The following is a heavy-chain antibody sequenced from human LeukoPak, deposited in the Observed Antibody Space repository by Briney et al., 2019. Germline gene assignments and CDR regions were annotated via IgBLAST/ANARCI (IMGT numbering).Heavy chain of an antibody. CDR3: ARDLRRGYSYGIEPDY. J-gene: IGHJ4*02. V-gene: IGHV3-21*01. D-gene: IGHD5-18*01. CDR1: GFTFSSYS. CDR2: ISSSSSYI. Sequence: GGSLRLSCAASGFTFSSYSMNWVRRAPGKGLEWVSSISSSSSYIYYADSVKGRFTISRDNAKNSLYLQMNSLRAEDTAVYYCARDLRRGYSYGIEPDYWGQGTLVTASS.